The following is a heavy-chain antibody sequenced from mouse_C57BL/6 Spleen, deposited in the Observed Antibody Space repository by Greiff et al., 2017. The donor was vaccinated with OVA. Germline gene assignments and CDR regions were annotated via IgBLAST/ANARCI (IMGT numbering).Heavy chain of an antibody. V-gene: IGHV1-80*01. CDR2: IYPGDGDT. D-gene: IGHD1-1*01. CDR1: GYAFSSYW. Sequence: VQLQQSGAELVKPGASVKISCKASGYAFSSYWMNWVKQRPGKGLEWIGQIYPGDGDTNYNGKFKGKATLTADKSSSTAYMQLSSLTSEDSAVYFCAREAVVDAMDYWGQGTSVTVSS. CDR3: AREAVVDAMDY. J-gene: IGHJ4*01.